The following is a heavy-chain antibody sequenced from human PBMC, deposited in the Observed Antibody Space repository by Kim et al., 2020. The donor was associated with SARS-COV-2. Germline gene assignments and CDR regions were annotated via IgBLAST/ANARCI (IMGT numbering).Heavy chain of an antibody. CDR3: AKDLYGRGGFRTTMIVVVLDY. CDR2: ISGSGGST. Sequence: GGSLRLSCAASGFTFSSYAMSWVRQAPGKGLEWVSAISGSGGSTYYADSVKGRFTISRDNSKNTLYLQMNSLRAEDTAVYYCAKDLYGRGGFRTTMIVVVLDYWGQGTLVTVSS. V-gene: IGHV3-23*01. CDR1: GFTFSSYA. J-gene: IGHJ4*02. D-gene: IGHD3-22*01.